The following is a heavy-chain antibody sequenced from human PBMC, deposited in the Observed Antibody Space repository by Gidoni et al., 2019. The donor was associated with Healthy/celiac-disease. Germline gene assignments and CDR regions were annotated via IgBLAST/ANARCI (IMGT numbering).Heavy chain of an antibody. CDR2: ISYDGSNK. J-gene: IGHJ2*01. Sequence: GKGLEWVAVISYDGSNKYYADYVKGRFTISRDNSKNTLYLQMNSLRAEDTAGYYCARDRSITMIVVVINRYFDLWGRGTLVTVSS. D-gene: IGHD3-22*01. CDR3: ARDRSITMIVVVINRYFDL. V-gene: IGHV3-30-3*01.